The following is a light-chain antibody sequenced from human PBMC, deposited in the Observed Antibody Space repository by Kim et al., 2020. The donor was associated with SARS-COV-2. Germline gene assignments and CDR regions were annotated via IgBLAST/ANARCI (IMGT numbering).Light chain of an antibody. CDR3: SSDTRSNTLI. V-gene: IGLV2-14*04. J-gene: IGLJ2*01. CDR1: SSDVGSYNY. Sequence: GQSITISFAGTSSDVGSYNYVSWYQQNPGEAPKLIIYDVSKRPSGVSNRFSGSKSGNTASLTISGLQAEDEADYYCSSDTRSNTLIFGGGTQLTVL. CDR2: DVS.